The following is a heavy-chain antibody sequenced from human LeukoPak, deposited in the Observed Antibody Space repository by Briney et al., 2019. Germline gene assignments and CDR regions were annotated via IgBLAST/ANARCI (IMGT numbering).Heavy chain of an antibody. Sequence: GGSLRLSCAASGFTFSSYWMSWVRQAPGKGLEWVANIKQDGSEKYYVDSVKGRFTISRDNAKNSLYLQMNSLRDEDTAVYYCAKDGRGQLWPYHYFDYWGQGTQVTVSS. CDR1: GFTFSSYW. CDR2: IKQDGSEK. D-gene: IGHD5-18*01. CDR3: AKDGRGQLWPYHYFDY. J-gene: IGHJ4*02. V-gene: IGHV3-7*01.